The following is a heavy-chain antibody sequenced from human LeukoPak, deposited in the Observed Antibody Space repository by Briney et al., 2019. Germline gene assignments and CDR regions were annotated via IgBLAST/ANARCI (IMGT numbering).Heavy chain of an antibody. V-gene: IGHV3-23*01. CDR1: GFIFSSYG. J-gene: IGHJ6*02. D-gene: IGHD3-3*01. CDR2: ISGSGGST. Sequence: GGSLRLSCAASGFIFSSYGMSWVRQAPGKGLEWVSAISGSGGSTYYADSVKGRFTISRDNSKNTLYLQMNSLRAEDTAVYYCAKADYDFWSGYYPAWYYYGMDVWGQGTTVTVSS. CDR3: AKADYDFWSGYYPAWYYYGMDV.